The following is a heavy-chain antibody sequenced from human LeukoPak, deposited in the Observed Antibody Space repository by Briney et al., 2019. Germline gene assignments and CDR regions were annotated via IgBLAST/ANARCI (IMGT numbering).Heavy chain of an antibody. J-gene: IGHJ2*01. CDR2: IYYSGST. V-gene: IGHV4-59*08. Sequence: SETLSLTCTVSGGSMSSYYWSWIRQPPGKGLEWIGYIYYSGSTNYNPSLKSRVTISVGTSKNQFSLKLSSVTAADTAVYYCARRGGYYGPRSHAHWYFDLWGRGTLATVSS. CDR1: GGSMSSYY. D-gene: IGHD3-22*01. CDR3: ARRGGYYGPRSHAHWYFDL.